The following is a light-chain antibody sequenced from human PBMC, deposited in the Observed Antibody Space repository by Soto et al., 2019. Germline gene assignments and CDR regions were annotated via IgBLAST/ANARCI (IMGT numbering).Light chain of an antibody. CDR1: QSISSW. CDR3: HSRA. V-gene: IGKV1-5*03. CDR2: KAS. J-gene: IGKJ5*01. Sequence: DIQMTQSPSTLSASVGDRVTITCRASQSISSWLAWYQQKPGKAPKLLIYKASTLKSGVPSRFSGSGSGTEFTLTISRLQPDDFATYFCHSRAFGQGTRLEIK.